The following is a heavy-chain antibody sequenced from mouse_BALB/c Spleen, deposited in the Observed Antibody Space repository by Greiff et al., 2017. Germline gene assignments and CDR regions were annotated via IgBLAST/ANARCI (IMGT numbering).Heavy chain of an antibody. CDR1: GYSITSDYA. Sequence: EVKLQESGPGLVKPSQSLSLTCTVTGYSITSDYAWNWIRQFPGNKLEWMGYISYSGSTSYNPSLKSRISITRDTSKNQFFLQLNSVTTEDTATYYCARRDYGNPYYLDYWGQGTTLTVSS. J-gene: IGHJ2*01. D-gene: IGHD2-1*01. V-gene: IGHV3-2*02. CDR2: ISYSGST. CDR3: ARRDYGNPYYLDY.